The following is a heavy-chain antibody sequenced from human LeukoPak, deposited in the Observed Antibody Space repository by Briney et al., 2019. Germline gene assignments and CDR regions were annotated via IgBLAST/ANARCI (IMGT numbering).Heavy chain of an antibody. J-gene: IGHJ4*02. Sequence: GGSLRLSCAASGFTFSSYAMHWVRQAPGKGLEWVAVISYDGSNKYYADSVKGRFTISRDNSKNTLYLQMNSLRAEDTAVYYCARDQSSSLHSLPSDYWGQGTLVTVSS. CDR2: ISYDGSNK. CDR3: ARDQSSSLHSLPSDY. CDR1: GFTFSSYA. D-gene: IGHD6-6*01. V-gene: IGHV3-30-3*01.